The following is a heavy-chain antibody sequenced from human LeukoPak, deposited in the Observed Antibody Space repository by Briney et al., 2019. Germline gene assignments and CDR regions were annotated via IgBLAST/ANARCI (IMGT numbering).Heavy chain of an antibody. D-gene: IGHD5-24*01. CDR1: GFTFSTYS. CDR3: ARERDGYNYADF. Sequence: PSGSLRLSCAASGFTFSTYSMNWVRQAPGKGLEWVSCISSSSSYIYYADPVKGGFTIARENANKLVHLQMSSLRAEDTAVYYCARERDGYNYADFWGQGTLVTVSS. CDR2: ISSSSSYI. J-gene: IGHJ4*02. V-gene: IGHV3-21*01.